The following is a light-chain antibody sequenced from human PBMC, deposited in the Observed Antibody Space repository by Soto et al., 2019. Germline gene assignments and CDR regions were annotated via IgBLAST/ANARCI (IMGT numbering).Light chain of an antibody. V-gene: IGLV2-14*01. CDR1: ISVFVVYNY. CDR2: GVS. CDR3: SSHTTTSSALQV. Sequence: QSVLTQPASVSGSPGQSITISCTGTISVFVVYNYVSWYQQHPGKAPKIILYGVSNRPSGVSNRFSGSKSGNTASLTISGLQAEDEADYYCSSHTTTSSALQVFGTGTKVTVL. J-gene: IGLJ1*01.